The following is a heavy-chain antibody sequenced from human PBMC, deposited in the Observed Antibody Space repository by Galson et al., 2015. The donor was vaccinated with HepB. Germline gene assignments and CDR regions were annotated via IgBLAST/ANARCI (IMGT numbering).Heavy chain of an antibody. CDR1: GGTFSRYA. J-gene: IGHJ4*02. D-gene: IGHD2-21*01. CDR2: IIPIFGTA. Sequence: SVKVSCKASGGTFSRYAISWVRQAPGQGLEWMGGIIPIFGTANYAQKFQGRVTITADESTSTAYMELSSLRSEDTAVYYCARAFHRGGYCGGECYSFDYWGQGTLVTVSS. V-gene: IGHV1-69*13. CDR3: ARAFHRGGYCGGECYSFDY.